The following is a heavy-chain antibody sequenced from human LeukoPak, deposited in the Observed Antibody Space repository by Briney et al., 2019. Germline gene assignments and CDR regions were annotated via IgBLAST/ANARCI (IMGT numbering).Heavy chain of an antibody. CDR1: GGSISSYY. V-gene: IGHV4-4*07. Sequence: SETLSLTCTVSGGSISSYYWSWIRQPAGKGLEWIGRIYTSGSTNYNPSLKSRVTMSVDTSKNQFSLKLSSVTAADTAVYYCARNIKSAGSGSYFYYYYGMDVWGQGTTVTVSS. D-gene: IGHD3-10*01. CDR3: ARNIKSAGSGSYFYYYYGMDV. J-gene: IGHJ6*02. CDR2: IYTSGST.